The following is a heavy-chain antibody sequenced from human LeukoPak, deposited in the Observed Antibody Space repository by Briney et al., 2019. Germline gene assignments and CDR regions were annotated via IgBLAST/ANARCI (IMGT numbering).Heavy chain of an antibody. CDR1: GFIFSSDD. CDR3: ARSFDGYSFDY. Sequence: GGSLRLSCAASGFIFSSDDMHWVRQAPGKGLEWVSSISSSSSYIYYADSVKGRFTISRDNAKNSLYLQMNSLRAEDTAVYYCARSFDGYSFDYWGQGTLVTVSS. V-gene: IGHV3-21*01. D-gene: IGHD5-24*01. CDR2: ISSSSSYI. J-gene: IGHJ4*02.